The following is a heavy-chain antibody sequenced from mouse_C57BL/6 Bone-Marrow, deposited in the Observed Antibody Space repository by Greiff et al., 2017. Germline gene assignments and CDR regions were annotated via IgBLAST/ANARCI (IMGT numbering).Heavy chain of an antibody. V-gene: IGHV1-82*01. CDR2: IYPGDGDT. J-gene: IGHJ2*01. D-gene: IGHD1-1*01. Sequence: QVQLQQSGPELVKPGASVKISCKASGYAFTSSWMNWVKQRPGQGLEWIGRIYPGDGDTNYNRKFKGKATLTADKSSSPAYMQLSSLTSEDSAVYSCARSGDYYGLDYWGQGTTLTVSS. CDR3: ARSGDYYGLDY. CDR1: GYAFTSSW.